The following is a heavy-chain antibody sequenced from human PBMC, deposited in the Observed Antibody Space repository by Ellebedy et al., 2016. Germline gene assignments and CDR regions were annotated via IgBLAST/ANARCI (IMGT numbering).Heavy chain of an antibody. CDR3: ATDPFSEILTGCY. D-gene: IGHD3-9*01. CDR2: IKQDGSDK. V-gene: IGHV3-7*01. Sequence: GESLKISCAASGFTFSTYWMSWVRQAPGKGLEWVANIKQDGSDKRYVDSVKGRFTISRDNAKNSLYLKMNSLRAEDTAVYYCATDPFSEILTGCYWGQGTLVTVSS. J-gene: IGHJ4*02. CDR1: GFTFSTYW.